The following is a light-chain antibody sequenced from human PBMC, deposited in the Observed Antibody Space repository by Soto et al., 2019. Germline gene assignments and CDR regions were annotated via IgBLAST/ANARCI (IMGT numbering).Light chain of an antibody. CDR1: RGVSANY. CDR2: GAS. J-gene: IGKJ1*01. Sequence: ENLLTQSPGTLSLSPGEGATLSCRASRGVSANYLAWYQQKPGQAPTLLIYGASIRAAGIPDRFSGSGSRTDFTLTIRRLEPDDFEVYYCQHYGSSPRTFGQGTKVDIK. CDR3: QHYGSSPRT. V-gene: IGKV3-20*01.